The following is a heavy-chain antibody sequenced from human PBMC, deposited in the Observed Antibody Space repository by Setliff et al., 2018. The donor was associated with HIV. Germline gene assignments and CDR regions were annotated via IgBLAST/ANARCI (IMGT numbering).Heavy chain of an antibody. CDR2: VNHSGST. V-gene: IGHV4-34*01. D-gene: IGHD6-6*01. J-gene: IGHJ6*03. Sequence: ASETLSLTCAVYGGSFSGYYWTWIRQPPGAGLEWIGEVNHSGSTNYNPSLKSRVTMSVDTSKNQFSLKLNSVTAADTAVYYCARDRERGQYSRSAVGGYYYYYMDVWGKGTTVTVSS. CDR1: GGSFSGYY. CDR3: ARDRERGQYSRSAVGGYYYYYMDV.